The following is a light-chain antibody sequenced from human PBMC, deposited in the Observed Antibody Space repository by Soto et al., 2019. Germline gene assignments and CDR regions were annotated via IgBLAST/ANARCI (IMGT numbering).Light chain of an antibody. Sequence: QSALTQPPSASGSPGQSVTISCTGTSSDVGAYKYVSWYQQYPGKAPKLMIYEVSKRPSGVPDRFSGSKSGNTASLTVSVRQAEDEADYYCTSYVGSNIWVFGGGTKLTVL. V-gene: IGLV2-8*01. CDR3: TSYVGSNIWV. CDR2: EVS. J-gene: IGLJ3*02. CDR1: SSDVGAYKY.